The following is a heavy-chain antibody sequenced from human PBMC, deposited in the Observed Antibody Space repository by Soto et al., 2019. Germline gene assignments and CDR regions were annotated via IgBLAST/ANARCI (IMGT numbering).Heavy chain of an antibody. CDR3: ARASAAGPITFDY. V-gene: IGHV1-69*13. D-gene: IGHD6-13*01. J-gene: IGHJ4*02. CDR2: TIPIFGTA. Sequence: SVKVSCKASGGTFSSYAISWVRQAPGQGLEWMGGTIPIFGTANYAQKFQGRVTITADESTSTAYMELSSLRSEDTAVYYCARASAAGPITFDYWGQGTLVTVSS. CDR1: GGTFSSYA.